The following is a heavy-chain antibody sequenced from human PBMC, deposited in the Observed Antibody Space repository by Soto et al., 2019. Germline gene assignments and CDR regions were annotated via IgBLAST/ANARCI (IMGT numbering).Heavy chain of an antibody. V-gene: IGHV3-23*01. Sequence: RCACNNYASRWSRQHQEKKLEWVSAISGSGGSTYYADSVKGRFTISRDNSKNTLYLQMNSLRAEDTAVYYCAKGGGYDPVMIVVVNAFDYWGQGTLVTVSS. CDR1: RCACNNYA. CDR2: ISGSGGST. CDR3: AKGGGYDPVMIVVVNAFDY. J-gene: IGHJ4*02. D-gene: IGHD3-22*01.